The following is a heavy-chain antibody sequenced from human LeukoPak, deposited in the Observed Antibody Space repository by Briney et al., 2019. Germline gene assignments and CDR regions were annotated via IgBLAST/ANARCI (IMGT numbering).Heavy chain of an antibody. Sequence: GGCLRLSCAASGFTFDDYGMSWVRHAPGKGLEWVSGINWNGGSTGYADSVKGRFTISRDNAKNSLYLQMYSLRAEDTALYYCARDVLAYAAARPVYFDYWGQGTLVP. CDR3: ARDVLAYAAARPVYFDY. J-gene: IGHJ4*02. CDR2: INWNGGST. V-gene: IGHV3-20*04. CDR1: GFTFDDYG. D-gene: IGHD2-21*01.